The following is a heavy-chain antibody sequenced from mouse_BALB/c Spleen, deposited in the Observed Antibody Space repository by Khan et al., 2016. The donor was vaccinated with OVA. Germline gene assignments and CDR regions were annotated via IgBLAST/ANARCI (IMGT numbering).Heavy chain of an antibody. V-gene: IGHV1-77*01. Sequence: QVQLQQSGAELARPGASVKLSCKASGYTFTDYYINWVKQRTGQGLEWIGEISPGSGATYYNERFKGKATLTADKSSSTAYMQLSSLTSEASAVYFWARRNYFGYTFAYWGQGTLVTVSA. D-gene: IGHD1-2*01. J-gene: IGHJ3*01. CDR3: ARRNYFGYTFAY. CDR1: GYTFTDYY. CDR2: ISPGSGAT.